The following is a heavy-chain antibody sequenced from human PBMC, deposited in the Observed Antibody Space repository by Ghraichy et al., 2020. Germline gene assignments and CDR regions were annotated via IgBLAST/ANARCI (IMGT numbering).Heavy chain of an antibody. J-gene: IGHJ4*02. V-gene: IGHV3-30*04. CDR1: GFTFSSYA. CDR2: ISYDGSNK. Sequence: GGSLRLSCAASGFTFSSYAMHWVRQAPGKGLEWVAVISYDGSNKYYADSVKGRFTISRDNSKNTLYLQMNSLRAEDTAVYYCARDRDYDYVWGSYPNYWGQGTLVTVSS. CDR3: ARDRDYDYVWGSYPNY. D-gene: IGHD3-16*02.